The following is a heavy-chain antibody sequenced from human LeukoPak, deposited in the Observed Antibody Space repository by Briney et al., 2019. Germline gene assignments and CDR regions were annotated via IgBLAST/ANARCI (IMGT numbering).Heavy chain of an antibody. D-gene: IGHD6-19*01. CDR1: GFTFSSYE. J-gene: IGHJ4*02. CDR3: ARSSGWFRFDY. V-gene: IGHV3-48*03. Sequence: GGSLRLPCAASGFTFSSYEMNWVRQAPGKGLEWVSYITSSGSTIYYADSVRGRFTISRDNAQNSLYLQMNSLRAEDTAVYYCARSSGWFRFDYWGQGTLVTVSS. CDR2: ITSSGSTI.